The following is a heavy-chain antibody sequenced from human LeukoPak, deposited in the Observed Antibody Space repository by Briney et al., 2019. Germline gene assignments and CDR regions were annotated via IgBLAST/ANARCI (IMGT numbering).Heavy chain of an antibody. J-gene: IGHJ4*02. CDR3: ARAIAGDYNDY. Sequence: GASVKVSCKASGYTFTGYYMHWVRQAPGQGLEWMGWINPNSGGTNYAQKFQGRVTMTRDTSISTAYMELRSLRSDDTAVYYCARAIAGDYNDYWGQGTLVTVSS. CDR1: GYTFTGYY. V-gene: IGHV1-2*02. D-gene: IGHD3-16*02. CDR2: INPNSGGT.